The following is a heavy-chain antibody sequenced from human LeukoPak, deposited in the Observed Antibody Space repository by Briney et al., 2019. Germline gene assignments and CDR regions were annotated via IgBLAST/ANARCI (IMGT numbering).Heavy chain of an antibody. CDR1: GFTFSSYA. CDR2: ISGSGGST. Sequence: PGGSLRLSCAASGFTFSSYAMSWVRQAPGKGLEWVSAISGSGGSTYYADSVKGRFTISRDNSKNTLYLQMNSLRAEDTAVYYCAKDHTYDYVWGSYPRGYFDYWGQGTLVTVSS. D-gene: IGHD3-16*02. CDR3: AKDHTYDYVWGSYPRGYFDY. J-gene: IGHJ4*02. V-gene: IGHV3-23*01.